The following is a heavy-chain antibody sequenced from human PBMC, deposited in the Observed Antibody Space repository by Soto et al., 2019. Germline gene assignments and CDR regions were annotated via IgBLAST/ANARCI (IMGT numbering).Heavy chain of an antibody. CDR3: ARGRGGTYDAFDI. J-gene: IGHJ3*02. V-gene: IGHV4-59*01. CDR2: TYYSGTT. Sequence: NPSETLSLTCTVSSGSIGTYFWSWIRQPPGKGLEWIGYTYYSGTTNYNPSLKSRVTIFLDTSKNQSSLRLSSVTAADTAVHYCARGRGGTYDAFDIWGQGTLVTVSS. CDR1: SGSIGTYF. D-gene: IGHD1-26*01.